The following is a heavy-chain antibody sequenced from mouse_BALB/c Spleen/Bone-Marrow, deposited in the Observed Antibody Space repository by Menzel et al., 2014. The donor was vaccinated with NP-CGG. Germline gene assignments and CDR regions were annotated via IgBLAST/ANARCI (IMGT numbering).Heavy chain of an antibody. V-gene: IGHV5-12-1*01. J-gene: IGHJ2*01. D-gene: IGHD1-1*01. Sequence: EVMLVESGGGLVKPGGSLKLSCAASGFAFSSYDMSWVRQTPEKRLEWVAYISSGGGSTYYPDTVKGRFTISRDNAKNTLYLQMSSLKSEDTAMYYCARGYYYGSSFDYWGQGTTLTVSS. CDR2: ISSGGGST. CDR3: ARGYYYGSSFDY. CDR1: GFAFSSYD.